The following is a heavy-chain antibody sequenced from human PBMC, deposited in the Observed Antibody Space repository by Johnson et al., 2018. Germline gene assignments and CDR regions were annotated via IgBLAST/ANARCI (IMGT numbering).Heavy chain of an antibody. D-gene: IGHD6-19*01. Sequence: EVQLLESGGGLVQPGGSLSLSCYGSGFTFSGYWMHWVRQVPGKGPVWVSRINSDGSMTDYADSVNGRFTITRDNARHTLYLHMDSLRVEDTAVYYCARDFGYARGWSLDYWGQGNLVTVSS. V-gene: IGHV3-74*01. CDR2: INSDGSMT. J-gene: IGHJ4*02. CDR1: GFTFSGYW. CDR3: ARDFGYARGWSLDY.